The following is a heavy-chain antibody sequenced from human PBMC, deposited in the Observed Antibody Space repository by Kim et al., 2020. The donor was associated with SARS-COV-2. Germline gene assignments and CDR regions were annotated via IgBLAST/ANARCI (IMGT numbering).Heavy chain of an antibody. CDR3: ATDPAELELREWGWFDP. J-gene: IGHJ5*02. V-gene: IGHV1-24*01. CDR2: FDPEDGET. D-gene: IGHD1-7*01. Sequence: ASVKVSCKVSGYTLTELSMHWVRQAPGKGLEWMGGFDPEDGETIYAQKFQGRVTMTEDTSTDTAYMELSSLRSEDTAVYYCATDPAELELREWGWFDPWGQGTLVTVSS. CDR1: GYTLTELS.